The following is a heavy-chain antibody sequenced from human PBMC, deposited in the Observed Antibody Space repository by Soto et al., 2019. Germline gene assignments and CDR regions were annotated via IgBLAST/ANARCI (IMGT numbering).Heavy chain of an antibody. D-gene: IGHD2-15*01. CDR3: ARDHRYCSGGSCYSDYYYGMDV. V-gene: IGHV1-69*13. J-gene: IGHJ6*02. Sequence: SVKVSCKASGGTFSSYAISWVRQAPGQGLEWMGGIIPIFGTANYAQKFQGRVTITADESTSTAYMELSSLRSEDTAVYYCARDHRYCSGGSCYSDYYYGMDVWGQGTTVTVSS. CDR2: IIPIFGTA. CDR1: GGTFSSYA.